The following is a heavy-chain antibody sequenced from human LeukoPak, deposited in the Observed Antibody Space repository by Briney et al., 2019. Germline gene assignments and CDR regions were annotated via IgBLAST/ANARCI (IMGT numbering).Heavy chain of an antibody. J-gene: IGHJ6*03. Sequence: GGSLRLSCAASGFTFSSYWMHWVRQAPGKGLVWVSRINTDGSSTNYADSVKGRFTISRDNAKNTVYLQMNSLRAEDTAVYYCANGALRLYCIDVWGKGTTVTVSS. CDR3: ANGALRLYCIDV. CDR2: INTDGSST. CDR1: GFTFSSYW. V-gene: IGHV3-74*01. D-gene: IGHD3-16*01.